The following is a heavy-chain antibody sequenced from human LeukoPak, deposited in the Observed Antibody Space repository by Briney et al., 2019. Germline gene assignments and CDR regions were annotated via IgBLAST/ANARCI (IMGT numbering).Heavy chain of an antibody. CDR3: ARDRSWW. Sequence: GGTLRLSCAASGFTFSSYGKHWVRNAPGTGQDWEAVIWYDGSNKYYADSVKGRFTISRDNSKNTLYLQMNSLRAEDRAVYYCARDRSWWWGQGTLVTVSS. CDR2: IWYDGSNK. J-gene: IGHJ4*02. D-gene: IGHD2-15*01. V-gene: IGHV3-33*01. CDR1: GFTFSSYG.